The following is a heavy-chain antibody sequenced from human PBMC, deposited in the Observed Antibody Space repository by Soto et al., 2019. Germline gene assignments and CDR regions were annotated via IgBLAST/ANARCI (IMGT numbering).Heavy chain of an antibody. V-gene: IGHV3-23*01. CDR3: AKVKDIVVVPAALFDY. D-gene: IGHD2-2*01. CDR2: ISGSGGST. J-gene: IGHJ4*02. Sequence: GGSLRLSCAASGFTFSSYAMSWVRQAPGKGLEWVSAISGSGGSTYYADPVKGRFTISRDNSKNTLYLQMNSLRAEDTAVYYCAKVKDIVVVPAALFDYWGQGTLVTVSS. CDR1: GFTFSSYA.